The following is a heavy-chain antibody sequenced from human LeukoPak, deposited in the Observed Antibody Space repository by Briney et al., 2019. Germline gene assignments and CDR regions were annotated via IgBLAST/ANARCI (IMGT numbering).Heavy chain of an antibody. Sequence: SETLSLTCTVSGGSISSYYWSWIRQPPGKGLEWIGYIYYSGSTNYNPSLKSRVTISVDTSKNQFSLKLSSVTAADTAVYYCARVPSYGGKDYWDQGTLVTVSS. D-gene: IGHD4-23*01. CDR2: IYYSGST. CDR3: ARVPSYGGKDY. CDR1: GGSISSYY. J-gene: IGHJ4*02. V-gene: IGHV4-59*01.